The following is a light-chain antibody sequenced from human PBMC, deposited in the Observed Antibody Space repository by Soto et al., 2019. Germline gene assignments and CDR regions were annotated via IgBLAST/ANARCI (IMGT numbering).Light chain of an antibody. J-gene: IGKJ5*01. Sequence: DMQMTQSPSSLSASVGDRVTITCRASQIISNYLNWYQQKPGKAPTLLIYTASSLQSGVPSRFSGSGSATDFTLTISSLQPEDFATYYCQQGYSTPPTFGQGTRLEIK. CDR3: QQGYSTPPT. CDR2: TAS. CDR1: QIISNY. V-gene: IGKV1-39*01.